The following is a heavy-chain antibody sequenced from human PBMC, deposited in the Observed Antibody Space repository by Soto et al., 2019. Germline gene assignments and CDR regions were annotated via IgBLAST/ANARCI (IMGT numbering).Heavy chain of an antibody. D-gene: IGHD2-21*02. V-gene: IGHV4-59*01. J-gene: IGHJ3*02. CDR3: AVTRGGAHPHDI. Sequence: SETLSLTCNSSGGPLSSFYYSWIRQAPGKGLEWIGYIYYTGSTNYNPSLKGRVTMSVDTSKNQFSLKLTSVTAADTAVYFCAVTRGGAHPHDIWGQGTMVTVSS. CDR1: GGPLSSFY. CDR2: IYYTGST.